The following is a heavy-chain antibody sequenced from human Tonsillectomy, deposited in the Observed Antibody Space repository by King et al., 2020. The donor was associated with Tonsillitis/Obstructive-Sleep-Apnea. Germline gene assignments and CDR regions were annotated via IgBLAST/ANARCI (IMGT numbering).Heavy chain of an antibody. CDR1: GFSLSTSGVG. J-gene: IGHJ6*03. Sequence: TLQESGPTLVKPTQTLTLTCTFSGFSLSTSGVGVGWIRQPPGKALEWLALVYWDDDKLYSPSLKSRLTITKDTSKNQVVLTMTNMHPVDTATYYCARQPYSGSYSDHYYYMDVWGKGTTVTVSS. CDR3: ARQPYSGSYSDHYYYMDV. V-gene: IGHV2-5*02. CDR2: VYWDDDK. D-gene: IGHD1-26*01.